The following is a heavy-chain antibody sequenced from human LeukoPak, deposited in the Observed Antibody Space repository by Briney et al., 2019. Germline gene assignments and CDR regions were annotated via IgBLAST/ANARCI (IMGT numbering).Heavy chain of an antibody. J-gene: IGHJ4*02. Sequence: GGSLRLSCAASGFTFSDYYMSWIRQAPGKGLECLSYISGSGSDINYVDSVKGRFTVSRDNAKNSLHLQMNSLRAEDTAVYYCVKTARHHDYWGQGTLVTVSS. CDR1: GFTFSDYY. CDR3: VKTARHHDY. V-gene: IGHV3-11*01. CDR2: ISGSGSDI.